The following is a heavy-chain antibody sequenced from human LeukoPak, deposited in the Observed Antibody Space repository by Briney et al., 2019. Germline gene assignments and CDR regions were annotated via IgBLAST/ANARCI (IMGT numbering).Heavy chain of an antibody. CDR1: GFTFSSYS. CDR3: ARDGNGYCSGGTCYFCPDY. CDR2: ISSRSSYI. Sequence: GGSLRLSCAASGFTFSSYSMNWVRQAPGKGLVWVSSISSRSSYIYYADSVKGRFTISRDNAKNSLYLQMNSPRAEDTAVYYCARDGNGYCSGGTCYFCPDYWGQGTLVTVSS. V-gene: IGHV3-21*01. D-gene: IGHD2-15*01. J-gene: IGHJ4*02.